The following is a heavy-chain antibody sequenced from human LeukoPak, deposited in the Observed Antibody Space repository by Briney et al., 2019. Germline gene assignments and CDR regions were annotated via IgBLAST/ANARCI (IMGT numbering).Heavy chain of an antibody. CDR3: ARARDSANYYFDS. J-gene: IGHJ4*02. Sequence: GGSLRLSCLGSGFTFRSYDMHWVRQAPGKGPEWVAFIQDEGISKNYGDSVKGRFAISRDNFKNTVYLEMTSLTTEDTAPYYCARARDSANYYFDSWGQGTLVTVSS. CDR2: IQDEGISK. D-gene: IGHD1-26*01. CDR1: GFTFRSYD. V-gene: IGHV3-30*02.